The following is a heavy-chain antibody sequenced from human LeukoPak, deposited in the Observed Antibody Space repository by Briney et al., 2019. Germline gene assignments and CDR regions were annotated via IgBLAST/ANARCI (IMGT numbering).Heavy chain of an antibody. Sequence: SETLSLTCTVSGGSISSYYWSWIRQPPGKGLEWIGYIYYSGSTNYNPSLKSRVTISVDTSKNQFSLKLSSVTAADTAVYYCARQADYGDYFSFDYWGQGTLVTVSS. J-gene: IGHJ4*02. CDR1: GGSISSYY. D-gene: IGHD4-17*01. V-gene: IGHV4-59*08. CDR2: IYYSGST. CDR3: ARQADYGDYFSFDY.